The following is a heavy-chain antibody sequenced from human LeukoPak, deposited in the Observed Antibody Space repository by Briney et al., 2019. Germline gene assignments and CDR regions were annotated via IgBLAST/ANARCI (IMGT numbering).Heavy chain of an antibody. D-gene: IGHD2-8*01. V-gene: IGHV1-8*01. CDR3: TRGSHRGYCTTSDCYTVDF. CDR1: RYTFTSYD. J-gene: IGHJ4*02. CDR2: MNPDSGNT. Sequence: GASVKVSCKAARYTFTSYDINWVRQAPGQGLEWMGWMNPDSGNTGCAQKFQGRVTMTRNTSINTAYMELGGLTSDDTAIYFCTRGSHRGYCTTSDCYTVDFWGQGTLVSVSS.